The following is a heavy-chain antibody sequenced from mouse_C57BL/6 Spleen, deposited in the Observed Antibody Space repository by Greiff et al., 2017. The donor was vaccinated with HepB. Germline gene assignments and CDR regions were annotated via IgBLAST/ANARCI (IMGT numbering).Heavy chain of an antibody. CDR2: IDPSDSYT. CDR1: GYTFTSYW. D-gene: IGHD1-1*01. V-gene: IGHV1-69*01. J-gene: IGHJ1*03. Sequence: VQLQQPGAELVMPGASVKLSCKASGYTFTSYWMHWVKQRPGQGLEWIGEIDPSDSYTNYNQKFKGKSTLTVDKSSSPAYMQLSSLTSEDSAVYYCAAGYYYGSSYRYFDVWGTGTTVTVSS. CDR3: AAGYYYGSSYRYFDV.